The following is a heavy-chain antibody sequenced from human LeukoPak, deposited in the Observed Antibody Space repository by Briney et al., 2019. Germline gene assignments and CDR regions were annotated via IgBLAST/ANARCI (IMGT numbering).Heavy chain of an antibody. V-gene: IGHV1-69*04. CDR1: GGTFNSYA. Sequence: SVKVSCKASGGTFNSYAISWVRQAPGQGLEWMGRIIPILGIANYAQKYQGRVTITGDKSTSTAYMELSSLRSEDTAVYYCARDGFDYWGQGTLVTVSS. J-gene: IGHJ4*02. CDR2: IIPILGIA. CDR3: ARDGFDY.